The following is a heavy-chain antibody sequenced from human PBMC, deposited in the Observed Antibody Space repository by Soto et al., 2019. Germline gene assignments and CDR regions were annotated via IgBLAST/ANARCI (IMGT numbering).Heavy chain of an antibody. Sequence: GGSLRLSCAASGFTFSNFGMHWVRQAPGKGLEWVAFIWYDGSEKYNADSVQGRFTISRDNSKNTLYLQMNSLRAEDTAIYYCARSRETFDYWGQGTLVTVSS. CDR1: GFTFSNFG. V-gene: IGHV3-33*01. J-gene: IGHJ4*02. CDR2: IWYDGSEK. D-gene: IGHD1-26*01. CDR3: ARSRETFDY.